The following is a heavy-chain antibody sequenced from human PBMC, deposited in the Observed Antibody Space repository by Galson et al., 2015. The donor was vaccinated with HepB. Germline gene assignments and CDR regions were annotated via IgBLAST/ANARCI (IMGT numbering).Heavy chain of an antibody. V-gene: IGHV3-7*01. J-gene: IGHJ5*02. CDR1: GFTFSSYW. D-gene: IGHD3-16*01. CDR2: IKQDGSEK. Sequence: SLRLSCAASGFTFSSYWMSWVRQAPGKGLEWVANIKQDGSEKYYVDSVKGRFTISRDNAKNSLYLQMNSLRAEDTAVYYCARETRLPRTWYNWFDPWGQGTLVTVSS. CDR3: ARETRLPRTWYNWFDP.